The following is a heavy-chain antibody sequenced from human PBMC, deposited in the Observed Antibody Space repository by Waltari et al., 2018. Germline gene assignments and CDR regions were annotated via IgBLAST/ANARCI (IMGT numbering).Heavy chain of an antibody. V-gene: IGHV1-2*02. D-gene: IGHD3-10*01. CDR3: ARTRRNYYGSGSSYGMDV. J-gene: IGHJ6*02. CDR2: INQSSGGT. Sequence: LEWMGWINQSSGGTNKARKFQGRVTMTRDTSISTAYMELSRLRSDDTAVYYCARTRRNYYGSGSSYGMDVWGQGTTVTVS.